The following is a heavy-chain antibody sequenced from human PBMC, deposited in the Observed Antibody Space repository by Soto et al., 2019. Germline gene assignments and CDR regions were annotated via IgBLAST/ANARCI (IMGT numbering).Heavy chain of an antibody. D-gene: IGHD3-22*01. CDR3: ARGAGVYHDSSFDY. J-gene: IGHJ4*02. CDR2: INSDGSST. Sequence: PGGSLRLSCAASGFTFSSYWMHWVRQAPGKGLVWVSRINSDGSSTYYADSVKGRFTISRDNAKNTLYLQMNSLRAEDTGVYYCARGAGVYHDSSFDYWGQGTQVTVSS. CDR1: GFTFSSYW. V-gene: IGHV3-74*01.